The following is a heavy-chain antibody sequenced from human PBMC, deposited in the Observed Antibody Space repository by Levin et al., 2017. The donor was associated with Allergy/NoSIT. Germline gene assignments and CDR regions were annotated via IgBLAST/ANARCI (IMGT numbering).Heavy chain of an antibody. J-gene: IGHJ4*02. CDR2: ISWNSGGI. CDR1: GFTFDDYA. D-gene: IGHD3-10*01. Sequence: SLKISCAASGFTFDDYAMHWVRQAPGKGLEWVSGISWNSGGIGYADSVKGRFTISRDNAKNSLYLQMNSLRAEDTALYYCAKGPYYGSGPDYWGQGTLVTVSS. V-gene: IGHV3-9*01. CDR3: AKGPYYGSGPDY.